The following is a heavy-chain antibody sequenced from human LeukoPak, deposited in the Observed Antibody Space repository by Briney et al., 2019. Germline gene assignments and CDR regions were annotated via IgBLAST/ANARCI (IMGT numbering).Heavy chain of an antibody. D-gene: IGHD3-16*01. Sequence: MPSETLSLTCAVYGGSFSGYYWSWIRQPPGKGQEWIGEINHSGSTNYNPSLKSRVTISVDTSKNQFSLKLSSVTAADTAVYYCARVWDYWGQGTLVTVSS. V-gene: IGHV4-34*01. J-gene: IGHJ4*02. CDR3: ARVWDY. CDR2: INHSGST. CDR1: GGSFSGYY.